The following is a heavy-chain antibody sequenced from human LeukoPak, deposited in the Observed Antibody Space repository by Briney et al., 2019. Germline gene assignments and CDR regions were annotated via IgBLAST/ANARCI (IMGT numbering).Heavy chain of an antibody. CDR2: IYYSGST. CDR1: GGSISSYY. Sequence: PSETLSLTCTVSGGSISSYYWSWIRQPPGKGLEWIGYIYYSGSTNYNPSLKSRVTISVDTSKNQFSLKLSSVTAADTAVYYCARRRVAGTHFDYWGQGTLVTVSS. V-gene: IGHV4-59*08. J-gene: IGHJ4*02. D-gene: IGHD6-19*01. CDR3: ARRRVAGTHFDY.